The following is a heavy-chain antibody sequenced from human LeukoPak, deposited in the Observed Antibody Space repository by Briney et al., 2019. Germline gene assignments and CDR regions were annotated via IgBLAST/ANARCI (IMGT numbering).Heavy chain of an antibody. CDR3: ARVPVPAPGGSHYYYMDV. Sequence: GGSLRLSCAASGFTFSSYSMNWVRQAPGKGLEWVSSISSSSSYIYYADSVKGRFIISRDNAKNSLYLQMNSLRAEDTAVYYCARVPVPAPGGSHYYYMDVWGKGTTVTVSS. V-gene: IGHV3-21*01. J-gene: IGHJ6*03. CDR1: GFTFSSYS. CDR2: ISSSSSYI. D-gene: IGHD2-2*01.